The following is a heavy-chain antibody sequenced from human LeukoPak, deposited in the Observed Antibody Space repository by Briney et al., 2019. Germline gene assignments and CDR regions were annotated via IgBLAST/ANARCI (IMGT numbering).Heavy chain of an antibody. Sequence: SGTLSLTCTVSGGSFSSGTYYWSWIRQPAGKGLEWIGRIYTSGSTNYNPSLKSRVTISVDTSKNQFSLKLSSVTAADTAVYYCARVPCSSTSCYWDAFDIWGQGTMVTVSS. D-gene: IGHD2-2*01. J-gene: IGHJ3*02. CDR3: ARVPCSSTSCYWDAFDI. V-gene: IGHV4-61*02. CDR1: GGSFSSGTYY. CDR2: IYTSGST.